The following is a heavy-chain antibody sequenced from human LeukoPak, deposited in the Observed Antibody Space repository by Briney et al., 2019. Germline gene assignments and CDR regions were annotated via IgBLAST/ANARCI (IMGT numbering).Heavy chain of an antibody. D-gene: IGHD3-22*01. Sequence: ASVKVSCKASGYTFTGYYMHWVRQAPGQGLEWMGWINPNSGGTNYAQKFQGRVTMTRDTSISTAYMELSRLRSDDTAVYYGARSGSGSDAFDIWGQGTMVTVSS. J-gene: IGHJ3*02. CDR1: GYTFTGYY. V-gene: IGHV1-2*02. CDR2: INPNSGGT. CDR3: ARSGSGSDAFDI.